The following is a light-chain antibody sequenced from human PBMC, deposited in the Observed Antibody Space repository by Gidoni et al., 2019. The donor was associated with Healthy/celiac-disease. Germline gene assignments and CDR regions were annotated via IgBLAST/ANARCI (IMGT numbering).Light chain of an antibody. V-gene: IGKV1-5*03. J-gene: IGKJ2*01. CDR3: QQYNSYPMYT. CDR1: QSISSW. Sequence: DIQMTQSPSTLSASVGDRVTITCRASQSISSWLAWYQQKPGKAPKLLIYKAYSLESGVPSRFSGSGSGTEFTLTISSLQPDDFATYYCQQYNSYPMYTFGQXTKLEIK. CDR2: KAY.